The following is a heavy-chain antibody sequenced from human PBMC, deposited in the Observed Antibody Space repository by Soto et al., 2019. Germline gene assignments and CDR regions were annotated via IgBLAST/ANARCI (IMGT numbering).Heavy chain of an antibody. CDR3: AREGTRRYYSMKPFDY. CDR1: GFTFSSYA. J-gene: IGHJ4*02. CDR2: ISCDGSNK. V-gene: IGHV3-30-3*01. Sequence: QVQLVESGGGVVQPGRSLRLSCAASGFTFSSYAMHWVCQAPGKGLEWVAVISCDGSNKYYADSVKGRFTISRDNSKNTLYLQMNSLRAEDTAVYYCAREGTRRYYSMKPFDYWGQGTLVTVSS. D-gene: IGHD3-10*01.